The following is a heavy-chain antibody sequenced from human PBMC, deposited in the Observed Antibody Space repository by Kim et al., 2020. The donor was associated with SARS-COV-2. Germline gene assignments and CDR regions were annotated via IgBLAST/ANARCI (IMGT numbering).Heavy chain of an antibody. Sequence: SETLSLTCAVYGGSFSGYYWSWIRQPPGKGLEWIGEINHSGSTNYNPSLKSRVTISVDTSKNQFSLKLSSVTAADTAVYYCARAGRWLQVDYWGQGTLVTVSS. CDR3: ARAGRWLQVDY. CDR2: INHSGST. CDR1: GGSFSGYY. V-gene: IGHV4-34*01. J-gene: IGHJ4*02. D-gene: IGHD5-12*01.